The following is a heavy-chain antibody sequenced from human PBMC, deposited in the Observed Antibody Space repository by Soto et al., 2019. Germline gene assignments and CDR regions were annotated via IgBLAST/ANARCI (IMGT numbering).Heavy chain of an antibody. V-gene: IGHV4-59*01. CDR1: GGSINSYY. CDR3: ARAGSTWRDFFEY. CDR2: VYYSGTT. J-gene: IGHJ4*02. D-gene: IGHD2-2*01. Sequence: PSETLSLTCTVSGGSINSYYWSWIRQSPGKGLEWIGYVYYSGTTYYNPSLQSRVTISVDTSKKQFSLKVRSVTAADTAIYFCARAGSTWRDFFEYCGQGSLVTVSS.